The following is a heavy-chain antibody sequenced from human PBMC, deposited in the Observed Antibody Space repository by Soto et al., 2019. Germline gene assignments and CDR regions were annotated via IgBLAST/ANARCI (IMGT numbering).Heavy chain of an antibody. J-gene: IGHJ6*02. Sequence: ASVKVSCKASGYISTDHYIHWVRQAPGQGLEWMGWINPISGDTDYAQKFQGRVIMTRDTSILTAYMDLSRLKSDDTAVYYCAGVRRSPYGVYVWGQGTTVTVSS. CDR3: AGVRRSPYGVYV. D-gene: IGHD3-16*01. V-gene: IGHV1-2*02. CDR1: GYISTDHY. CDR2: INPISGDT.